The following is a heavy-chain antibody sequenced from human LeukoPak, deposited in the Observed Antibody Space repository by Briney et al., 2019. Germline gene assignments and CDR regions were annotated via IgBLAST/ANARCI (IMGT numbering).Heavy chain of an antibody. CDR3: AREGRGYYGSGSLYYFDY. J-gene: IGHJ4*02. Sequence: SETLSLTCTVSGDSTSSSNCYWGWIRQPPEKGLEWIGSIYFSGGTYYNASLKSRVTISVDTSKNQFSLKLSSVTAADTAVYYCAREGRGYYGSGSLYYFDYWGQGTLVTVSS. CDR2: IYFSGGT. V-gene: IGHV4-39*07. D-gene: IGHD3-10*01. CDR1: GDSTSSSNCY.